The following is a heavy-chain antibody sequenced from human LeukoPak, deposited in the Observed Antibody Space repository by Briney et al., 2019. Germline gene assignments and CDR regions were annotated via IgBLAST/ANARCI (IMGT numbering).Heavy chain of an antibody. Sequence: TLSLTCTVSGGSISSGDYYWSWIRQPPGKGLEWIGYIYYSGSTYYNPSLKSRVTISVDTSKNQFSLKLSSVTAADTAVYYCARDRYYDFWSGYSGFDPWGQGTLVTVSS. D-gene: IGHD3-3*01. CDR1: GGSISSGDYY. J-gene: IGHJ5*02. CDR3: ARDRYYDFWSGYSGFDP. V-gene: IGHV4-30-4*08. CDR2: IYYSGST.